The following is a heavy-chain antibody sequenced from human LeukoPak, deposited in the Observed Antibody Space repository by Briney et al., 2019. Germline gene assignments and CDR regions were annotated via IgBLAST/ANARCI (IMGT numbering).Heavy chain of an antibody. CDR2: LNPNSGGT. V-gene: IGHV1-2*02. CDR3: ARGIYGANYPFDY. Sequence: ASVKVSCKASGYTFTSYGISWVRQAPGQGLEWLGWLNPNSGGTKYAQKFQGRVTMTSDTSINTAYMDLSNLSSADSAVYFCARGIYGANYPFDYWGQGTLATVSS. J-gene: IGHJ4*02. CDR1: GYTFTSYG. D-gene: IGHD4/OR15-4a*01.